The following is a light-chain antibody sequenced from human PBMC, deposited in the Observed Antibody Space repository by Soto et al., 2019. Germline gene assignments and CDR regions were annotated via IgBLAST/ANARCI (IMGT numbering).Light chain of an antibody. Sequence: DIQLTQSPSSLSASVGDSVTITCRASQSVHNYLHWFQVKPGKAPKILISTALTLQGGVPSRFSGSGSGTDFTLTISSLQPEDFATYYCQKYNSVPHTFGQGTKVEIK. CDR1: QSVHNY. V-gene: IGKV1-39*01. CDR3: QKYNSVPHT. CDR2: TAL. J-gene: IGKJ2*01.